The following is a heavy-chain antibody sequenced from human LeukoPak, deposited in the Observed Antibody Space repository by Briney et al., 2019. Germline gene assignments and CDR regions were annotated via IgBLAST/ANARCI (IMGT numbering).Heavy chain of an antibody. Sequence: GGSLRLSCAASGFTFSSYNMNWVRQAPGKGLEWVSSISTRGSYIYYADSVKGRFTISRDNAKNSLYLQMNSLRAEDTAVYYCARAEVLLWFGESPGAEYFQHWGQGTLVTVSS. J-gene: IGHJ1*01. V-gene: IGHV3-21*01. CDR3: ARAEVLLWFGESPGAEYFQH. CDR1: GFTFSSYN. CDR2: ISTRGSYI. D-gene: IGHD3-10*01.